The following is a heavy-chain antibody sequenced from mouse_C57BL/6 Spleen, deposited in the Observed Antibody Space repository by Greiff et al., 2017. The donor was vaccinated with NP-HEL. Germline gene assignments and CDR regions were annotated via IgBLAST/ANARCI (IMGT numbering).Heavy chain of an antibody. CDR1: GYSITSGYD. Sequence: EVQLQQSGPGMVKPSQSLSLTCTVTGYSITSGYDWHWIRHFPGNKLEWMGYISYSGSTNYNPSLKSRISITHDTSKNHFFLKLNSVTTEDTATYYCAREGYGSSLDYWGQGTTLTVSS. D-gene: IGHD1-1*01. CDR3: AREGYGSSLDY. V-gene: IGHV3-1*01. CDR2: ISYSGST. J-gene: IGHJ2*01.